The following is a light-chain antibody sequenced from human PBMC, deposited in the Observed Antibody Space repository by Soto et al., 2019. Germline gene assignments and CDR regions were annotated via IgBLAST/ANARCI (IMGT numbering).Light chain of an antibody. Sequence: QPVLTQPPSASGPPGQRVTISCSGSSSNIGTNTVNWYQQLPGTAPKLLIYSNDHRPSGVPDRFSGSKSGTSASLAISGLQSEDEADYYCAAWDDSLNAVVFGGGTKLTVL. CDR3: AAWDDSLNAVV. CDR2: SND. J-gene: IGLJ3*02. CDR1: SSNIGTNT. V-gene: IGLV1-44*01.